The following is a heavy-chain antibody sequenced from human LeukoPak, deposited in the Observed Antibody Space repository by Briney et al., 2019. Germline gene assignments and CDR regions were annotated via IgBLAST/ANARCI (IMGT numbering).Heavy chain of an antibody. CDR2: IIPIFGTA. Sequence: SVKVSCKASGGTFSSYAISWVRQAPGQGLEWMGGIIPIFGTANYAQKFQGRVTITADESTSTAYMELSSLRSEDTAVYYCARQPVSYYYDSSGYLAFDIWGQGTMVTVSS. CDR1: GGTFSSYA. V-gene: IGHV1-69*13. D-gene: IGHD3-22*01. J-gene: IGHJ3*02. CDR3: ARQPVSYYYDSSGYLAFDI.